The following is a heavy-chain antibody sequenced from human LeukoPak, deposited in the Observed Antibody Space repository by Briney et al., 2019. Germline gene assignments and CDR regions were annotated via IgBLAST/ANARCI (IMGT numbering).Heavy chain of an antibody. V-gene: IGHV5-51*01. D-gene: IGHD2-8*01. CDR1: GYSFANYW. J-gene: IGHJ5*02. CDR2: IYPGDSAT. CDR3: ARSGVNWFDP. Sequence: GESLKISCKGSGYSFANYWIGWVRQMPGKGLEWMGIIYPGDSATRYSPSFQGQVTISADKFVSTAYLQWSSLKASDTAIYYCARSGVNWFDPWGQGTLVSVSS.